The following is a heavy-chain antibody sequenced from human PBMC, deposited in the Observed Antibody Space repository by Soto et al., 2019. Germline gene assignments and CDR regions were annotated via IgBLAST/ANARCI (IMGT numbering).Heavy chain of an antibody. Sequence: SETLSLTCTVSGGSISSYYWSWIRQPPGKGLEWIGYIYYSGSTNYNPSLKGRVTISVDTSKNQFSLKLSSVTAADTAVYYCARRGSSAPLGDYYYMDVWGKGTTVTVSS. V-gene: IGHV4-59*08. D-gene: IGHD6-6*01. J-gene: IGHJ6*03. CDR2: IYYSGST. CDR1: GGSISSYY. CDR3: ARRGSSAPLGDYYYMDV.